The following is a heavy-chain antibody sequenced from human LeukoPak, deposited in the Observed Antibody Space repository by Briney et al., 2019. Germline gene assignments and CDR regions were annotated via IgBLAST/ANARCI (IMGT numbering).Heavy chain of an antibody. CDR3: ARGFGVAVAGLFDY. CDR2: IYSGGST. Sequence: GGSLRPSCAASGFTVSSNYMSWVRQAPGKGLEWVSVIYSGGSTYYADSVKGRFTISRDNSKNTLYLQMNSLRSEDTAVYYCARGFGVAVAGLFDYWGQGTLVTVSS. CDR1: GFTVSSNY. V-gene: IGHV3-53*05. J-gene: IGHJ4*02. D-gene: IGHD6-19*01.